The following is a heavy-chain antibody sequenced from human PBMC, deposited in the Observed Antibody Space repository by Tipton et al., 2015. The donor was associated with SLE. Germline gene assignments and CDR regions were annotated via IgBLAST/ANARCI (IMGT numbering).Heavy chain of an antibody. V-gene: IGHV3-21*05. Sequence: SLRLSCAASGFTFSSYGMHWVRQAPGKGLEWVSYISRTSSYMNYADSVKGRFSISRDNAKNSLYLEMNSLRVEDTAVYYCTRGKEVPVAGTWGRWFDPWGQGTLVTVSS. CDR1: GFTFSSYG. CDR2: ISRTSSYM. CDR3: TRGKEVPVAGTWGRWFDP. J-gene: IGHJ5*02. D-gene: IGHD6-19*01.